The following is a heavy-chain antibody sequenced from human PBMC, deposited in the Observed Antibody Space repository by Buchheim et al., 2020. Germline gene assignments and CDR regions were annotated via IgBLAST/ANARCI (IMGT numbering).Heavy chain of an antibody. V-gene: IGHV4-31*03. CDR2: IYYSGST. CDR3: ARVVDFKYDFWSGRGWFDP. D-gene: IGHD3-3*01. J-gene: IGHJ5*02. Sequence: QVQLQESGPGLVKPSQTLSLTCTVSGGSISSGGYYWSWIRQHPGKGLEWIGYIYYSGSTYYNPSLKSRVTISVDTSKNQIFLKLSSVTAADTAVYYCARVVDFKYDFWSGRGWFDPWGQGTL. CDR1: GGSISSGGYY.